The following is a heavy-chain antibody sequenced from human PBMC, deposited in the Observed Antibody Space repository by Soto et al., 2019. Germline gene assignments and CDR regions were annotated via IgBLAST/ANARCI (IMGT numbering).Heavy chain of an antibody. D-gene: IGHD3-10*02. CDR2: ISVHNGKT. J-gene: IGHJ3*02. CDR1: GYTFTRYG. Sequence: VQLVQSGAEVRKPGASVKVSCKASGYTFTRYGLTWVRQAPGKGLERLGWISVHNGKTRNAQKLKDRVSMTTDTSANTVCLELRSLRADDTALYYCARGRRNGWDYVDDPFDIWGQGTLITVSS. V-gene: IGHV1-18*01. CDR3: ARGRRNGWDYVDDPFDI.